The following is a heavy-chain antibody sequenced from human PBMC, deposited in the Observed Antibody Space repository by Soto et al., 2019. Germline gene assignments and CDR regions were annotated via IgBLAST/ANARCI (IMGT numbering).Heavy chain of an antibody. D-gene: IGHD4-17*01. CDR2: VTHSGTS. CDR3: ARESWWSTVSTSPPGY. V-gene: IGHV4-30-2*01. Sequence: PSSTLSLTCSVSGGSIDSGAFSLSLIRQPLGKGLEWIGYVTHSGTSYSIPSLNVRLTLSLDSSQTKFSLKLRSRTAADSAFNYWARESWWSTVSTSPPGYWGQGTLVTGSS. J-gene: IGHJ4*02. CDR1: GGSIDSGAFS.